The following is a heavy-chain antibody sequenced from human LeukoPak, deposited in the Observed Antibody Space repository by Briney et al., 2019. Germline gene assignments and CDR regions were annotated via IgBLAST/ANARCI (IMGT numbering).Heavy chain of an antibody. CDR3: ARDRGLDGSDQLDS. D-gene: IGHD3-10*01. J-gene: IGHJ5*01. CDR2: INNNGDT. V-gene: IGHV4-4*07. Sequence: SETLSLTCTASGRSISSYHGIWPRHPAGKGREWSAHINNNGDTDNNPPLTSQAPMPLDMTNNQFSLKLSSVTAADTAVYYCARDRGLDGSDQLDSWGPGTLVTVSS. CDR1: GRSISSYH.